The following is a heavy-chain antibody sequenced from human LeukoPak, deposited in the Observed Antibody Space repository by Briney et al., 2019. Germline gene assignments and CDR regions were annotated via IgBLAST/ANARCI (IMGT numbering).Heavy chain of an antibody. CDR1: GFTFSSSG. CDR3: AAIWTGTTGKFDY. D-gene: IGHD1-7*01. V-gene: IGHV1-58*01. CDR2: IVVGSGNT. J-gene: IGHJ4*02. Sequence: GASVKVSCKASGFTFSSSGVQWVRRARGQRPEWIGWIVVGSGNTNYAQKFQERVTITRDMSTNTAYMELSSLRSEDTAVYYCAAIWTGTTGKFDYWGQGTLVTVSS.